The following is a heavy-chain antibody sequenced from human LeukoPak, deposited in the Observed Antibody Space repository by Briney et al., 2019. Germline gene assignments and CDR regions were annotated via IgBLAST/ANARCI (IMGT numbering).Heavy chain of an antibody. CDR1: GYTFTSYY. CDR3: ARVRCSGGSCHLIDN. D-gene: IGHD2-15*01. V-gene: IGHV1-46*01. Sequence: GASVKVSCKASGYTFTSYYIHWVRQAPGQGLEWVGIINPSGGTTSYAQNFQGRVTMTRDTSTSTVYMEVSSLRSEDTAVYYCARVRCSGGSCHLIDNWGQGTLVTVSS. CDR2: INPSGGTT. J-gene: IGHJ4*02.